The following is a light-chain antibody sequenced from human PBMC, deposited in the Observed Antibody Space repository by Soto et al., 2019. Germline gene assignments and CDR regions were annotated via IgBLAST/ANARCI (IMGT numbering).Light chain of an antibody. CDR1: SGHSSYA. V-gene: IGLV4-69*01. CDR2: LNSDGSH. Sequence: QSVLTQSPSASASLGASVKLTCTLSSGHSSYAIAWHQQQPEKGPRYLMKLNSDGSHSKGDGIPDRFSGSSSGAERYLTISSLQSEDEADYYCQTWCTGIAVFGGGTKLTVL. J-gene: IGLJ2*01. CDR3: QTWCTGIAV.